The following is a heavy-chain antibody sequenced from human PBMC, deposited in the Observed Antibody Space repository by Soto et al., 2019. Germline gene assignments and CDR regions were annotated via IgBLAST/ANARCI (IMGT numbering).Heavy chain of an antibody. Sequence: SCPTLVNPTQTLTLTCTFSGFSLSTSGMCVSWIRQPPGKALEWLALIDWDDDKYYSTSLKTRLTISKDTSKNQVVLTMTNMDPVDTATYYCARSYESSGYHEVYFDYWGQGTLVTVSS. D-gene: IGHD3-22*01. V-gene: IGHV2-70*01. CDR2: IDWDDDK. CDR1: GFSLSTSGMC. CDR3: ARSYESSGYHEVYFDY. J-gene: IGHJ4*02.